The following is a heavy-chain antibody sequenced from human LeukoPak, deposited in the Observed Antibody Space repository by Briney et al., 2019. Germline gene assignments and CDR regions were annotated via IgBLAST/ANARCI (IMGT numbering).Heavy chain of an antibody. Sequence: ASVKVFCKASGGTFSSYAISWVRQAPGQGLEWMGGIIPIFGTANYAQKFQGRVTITADESTSTAYMELSSLRSEDTAVYYCARVSSCSSTSCYRYYYYMDVWGKGTTVTVSS. CDR2: IIPIFGTA. J-gene: IGHJ6*03. D-gene: IGHD2-2*02. CDR3: ARVSSCSSTSCYRYYYYMDV. V-gene: IGHV1-69*01. CDR1: GGTFSSYA.